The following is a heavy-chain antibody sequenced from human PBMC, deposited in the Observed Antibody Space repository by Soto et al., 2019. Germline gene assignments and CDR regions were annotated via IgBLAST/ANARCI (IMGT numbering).Heavy chain of an antibody. Sequence: QVQLVQSGAEVKKPGSSVKVSCKASGGTFSSYAISWVRQAPGQGLEWMGGIIPIYGTANYAQKFQGRVTITAEESTSTGYMEVSSLRSEDTAVYYCARGSTLEMACHIPFDYWGQGTLVTVSS. CDR1: GGTFSSYA. CDR2: IIPIYGTA. D-gene: IGHD1-26*01. J-gene: IGHJ4*02. V-gene: IGHV1-69*01. CDR3: ARGSTLEMACHIPFDY.